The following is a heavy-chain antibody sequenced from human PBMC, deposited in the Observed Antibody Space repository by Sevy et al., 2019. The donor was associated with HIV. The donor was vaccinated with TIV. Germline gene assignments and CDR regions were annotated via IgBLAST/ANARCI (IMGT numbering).Heavy chain of an antibody. CDR1: GFTFSDHY. V-gene: IGHV3-66*02. J-gene: IGHJ4*02. CDR2: IFSSGST. D-gene: IGHD6-19*01. CDR3: VSLFLSYRSGWSYFDY. Sequence: GGSLRLSCAASGFTFSDHYMEWVRQAPGKGLEWVSVIFSSGSTYYADSAKGRFTISRDNSKNTVDLQMNSVRAEDTAVYYCVSLFLSYRSGWSYFDYWGQGTLVTVSS.